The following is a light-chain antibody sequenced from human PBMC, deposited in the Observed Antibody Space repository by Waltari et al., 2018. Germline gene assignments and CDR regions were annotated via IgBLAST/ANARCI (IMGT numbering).Light chain of an antibody. V-gene: IGKV3-20*01. CDR2: DAS. Sequence: IVLTQSPGTLSLSPGERATLSCRARQTVGSSYLAWYQQKPGQAPRLLIYDASSRATGIPDRFSGSGSGTDFTLTINRLEPEDFAVYYCQHYGSSPPTWTLGQGTKVEIK. J-gene: IGKJ1*01. CDR3: QHYGSSPPTWT. CDR1: QTVGSSY.